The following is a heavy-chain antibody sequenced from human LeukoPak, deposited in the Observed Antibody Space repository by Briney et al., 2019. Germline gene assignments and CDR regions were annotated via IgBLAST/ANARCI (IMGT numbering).Heavy chain of an antibody. V-gene: IGHV3-11*05. D-gene: IGHD1-26*01. J-gene: IGHJ4*02. CDR2: MSSSSRYT. Sequence: GGSLRLSCAASGFTFSDYSMSWIRQAPGKGLEWLSYMSSSSRYTNYADSVKGRFTISRDNDKNSLYPQMNSLRAEDTAVYYCARDRTHSGSYSLSYWGQGTLVTVSS. CDR1: GFTFSDYS. CDR3: ARDRTHSGSYSLSY.